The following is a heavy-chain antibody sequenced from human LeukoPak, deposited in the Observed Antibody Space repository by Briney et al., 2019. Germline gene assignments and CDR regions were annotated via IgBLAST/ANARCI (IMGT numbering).Heavy chain of an antibody. J-gene: IGHJ4*02. Sequence: ASVKVSCKASGGTFSSCAISWVRQAPGQGLEWMGGVIPIFATANYAQKFQGRVTITADESTSTAYMELSSLRSEDTAVHYRARGPITTRSHFDYWGQGTLVTVSS. V-gene: IGHV1-69*13. CDR3: ARGPITTRSHFDY. D-gene: IGHD3-22*01. CDR2: VIPIFATA. CDR1: GGTFSSCA.